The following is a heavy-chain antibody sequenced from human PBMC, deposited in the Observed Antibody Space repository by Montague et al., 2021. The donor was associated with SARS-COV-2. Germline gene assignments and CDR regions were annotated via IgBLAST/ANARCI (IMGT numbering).Heavy chain of an antibody. CDR2: IYHSGTT. Sequence: SETRSLTCTVSGFSIGSGDYWGWLRQPPGKGLEWIGSIYHSGTTXYNPSLQSRLTMSIDTSTNQFSLMLTSVTATDTAVFFCVREKAGGLRNVFDIWGQGTTVTVSS. CDR1: GFSIGSGDY. J-gene: IGHJ3*02. CDR3: VREKAGGLRNVFDI. V-gene: IGHV4-38-2*02.